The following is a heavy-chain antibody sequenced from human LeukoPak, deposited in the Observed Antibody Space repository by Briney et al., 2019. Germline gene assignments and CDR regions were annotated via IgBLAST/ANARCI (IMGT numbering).Heavy chain of an antibody. V-gene: IGHV3-20*04. CDR1: GFTITDYG. D-gene: IGHD4-17*01. CDR2: INWNGGRT. CDR3: ARGFRAVTTDTPIYYYYYYMDV. J-gene: IGHJ6*03. Sequence: GGSLRLSCAASGFTITDYGMSWVRQVPGKGLEWVCSINWNGGRTGYAGSVKGRFTISRDNAKNSLYLQMNSLRAEDTALYYCARGFRAVTTDTPIYYYYYYMDVWGQRGHGHRLL.